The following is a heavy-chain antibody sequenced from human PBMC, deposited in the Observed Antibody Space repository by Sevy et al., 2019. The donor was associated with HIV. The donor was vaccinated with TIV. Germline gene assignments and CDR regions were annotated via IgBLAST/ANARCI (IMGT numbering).Heavy chain of an antibody. CDR3: AADRGEDYCSGNSCQRHYYNGLDV. CDR1: GYRLIEVS. Sequence: ASVKVSCKVAGYRLIEVSMHWVRQAPGKGLEWMGHLDPEDGETIYAQKFQGRVTMTGDTSTDTAYMEGSSLRSEEPAVYYCAADRGEDYCSGNSCQRHYYNGLDVWGQGTTVTVSS. V-gene: IGHV1-24*01. CDR2: LDPEDGET. D-gene: IGHD2-15*01. J-gene: IGHJ6*02.